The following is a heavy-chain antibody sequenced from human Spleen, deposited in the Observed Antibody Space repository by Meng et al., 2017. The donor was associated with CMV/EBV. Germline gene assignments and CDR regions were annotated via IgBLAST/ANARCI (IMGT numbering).Heavy chain of an antibody. CDR1: GFTFSGSA. D-gene: IGHD3-10*01. J-gene: IGHJ5*01. V-gene: IGHV3-73*01. CDR2: IRSKVNNYAT. Sequence: GESLKISCAASGFTFSGSAVHWVRQASGKGLEWVGRIRSKVNNYATAYTASVKGRFTISRDDSKNTAYLQMNSLKTEDTAVYYCASPSSLLLWAGLDSRGQGTLVTVSS. CDR3: ASPSSLLLWAGLDS.